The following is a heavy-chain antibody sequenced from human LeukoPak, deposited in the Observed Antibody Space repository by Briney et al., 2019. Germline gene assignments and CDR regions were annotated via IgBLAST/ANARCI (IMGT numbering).Heavy chain of an antibody. CDR1: GGSISSGGYY. D-gene: IGHD1-26*01. J-gene: IGHJ4*02. V-gene: IGHV4-31*03. CDR3: ARVVGATPDNYFDY. CDR2: IYYSGST. Sequence: PSETLSLTCTVSGGSISSGGYYWSWIRQHPGKGLEWIGYIYYSGSTCYNPSLKSRVTISVDTSKNQFSLKLSSVTAADTAVYYCARVVGATPDNYFDYWGQRTLVTVSS.